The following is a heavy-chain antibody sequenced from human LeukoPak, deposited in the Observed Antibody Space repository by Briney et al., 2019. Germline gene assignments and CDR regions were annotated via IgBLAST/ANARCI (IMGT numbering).Heavy chain of an antibody. CDR1: GFTFSSYG. Sequence: GWSLRLSCAASGFTFSSYGMHWVRQAPGKGLEWVAVIWYDGSNKYYADPVKGRFTISRDNSKNTLYLQMNSLRAEDTAVYYCAGVGVRTHYYYYMDVWGEGTTVTVSS. V-gene: IGHV3-33*01. CDR2: IWYDGSNK. CDR3: AGVGVRTHYYYYMDV. J-gene: IGHJ6*03. D-gene: IGHD1-14*01.